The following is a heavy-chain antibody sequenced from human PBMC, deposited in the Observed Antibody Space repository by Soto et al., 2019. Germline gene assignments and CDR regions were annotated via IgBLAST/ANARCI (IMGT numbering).Heavy chain of an antibody. CDR2: LSGGGSTT. CDR3: AKGPEYDILTGCDY. J-gene: IGHJ4*02. D-gene: IGHD3-9*01. CDR1: GFTFSLSA. V-gene: IGHV3-23*01. Sequence: EVQLLESGGGFVQPGESLRLSCAASGFTFSLSAMSWVRQAPGRGLDWVSSLSGGGSTTDDADSVKGRFTISRDNSKSTVHLQMNSLRAEDTAVYYCAKGPEYDILTGCDYWGQGALVTVSS.